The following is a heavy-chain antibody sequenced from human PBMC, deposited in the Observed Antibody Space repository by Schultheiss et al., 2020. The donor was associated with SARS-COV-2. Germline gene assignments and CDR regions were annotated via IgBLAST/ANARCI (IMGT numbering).Heavy chain of an antibody. Sequence: SQTLSLTCTVSGGSIRSGESYWSWIRQSPGKGLEWIGYIDYSGRIFYNPSLKSRLTISVDTSKNQFSLSLNSVTTADTAVYYCARVTYCGADCYSEHSFDVWGQGTMVTVSS. CDR2: IDYSGRI. J-gene: IGHJ3*01. CDR1: GGSIRSGESY. CDR3: ARVTYCGADCYSEHSFDV. D-gene: IGHD2-21*02. V-gene: IGHV4-30-4*01.